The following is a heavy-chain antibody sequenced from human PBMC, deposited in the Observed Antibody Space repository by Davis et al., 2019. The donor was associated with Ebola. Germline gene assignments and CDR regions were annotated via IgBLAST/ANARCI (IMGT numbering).Heavy chain of an antibody. CDR1: GASVSSSSYF. CDR3: AKGFSMKAVAQNGYMDV. V-gene: IGHV4-39*07. D-gene: IGHD3-22*01. CDR2: FLYGGTT. J-gene: IGHJ6*03. Sequence: PGGSLRLSCTVSGASVSSSSYFWGWIRQPPWKGLEWIGIFLYGGTTHSSPSLKSRVTMSIDMSKNQFSLKLTSVTAADTATYYCAKGFSMKAVAQNGYMDVWGKGTTVTVSS.